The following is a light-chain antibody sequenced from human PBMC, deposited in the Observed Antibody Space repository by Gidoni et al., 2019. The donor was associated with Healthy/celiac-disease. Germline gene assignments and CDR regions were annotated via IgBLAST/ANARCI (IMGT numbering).Light chain of an antibody. J-gene: IGKJ2*03. CDR2: GAS. CDR3: QQYGRS. Sequence: EIVLTQSPGTLSWSPGERATLSCRASQSVSSSYLAWYQQHPGQAPRLLIYGASSRATGIPDSFSGSGSGTDFTLTISRLEPEDFAVYYCQQYGRSFGQGTKLEIK. CDR1: QSVSSSY. V-gene: IGKV3-20*01.